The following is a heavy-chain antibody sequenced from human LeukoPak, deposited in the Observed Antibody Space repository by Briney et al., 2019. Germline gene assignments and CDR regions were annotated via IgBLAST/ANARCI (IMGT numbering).Heavy chain of an antibody. CDR2: IYYSGSP. J-gene: IGHJ6*02. V-gene: IGHV4-61*05. CDR3: ASSYGSGSYYNEAYYYYGMDV. Sequence: ASETLSLTCTVSGGSISSSNYYWGWIRQPPGKGLEWFGYIYYSGSPTYNPSLKSRVTISVDTSKNQFSLKLSSVTAADTAVYYCASSYGSGSYYNEAYYYYGMDVWGQGTTVTVSS. D-gene: IGHD3-10*01. CDR1: GGSISSSNYY.